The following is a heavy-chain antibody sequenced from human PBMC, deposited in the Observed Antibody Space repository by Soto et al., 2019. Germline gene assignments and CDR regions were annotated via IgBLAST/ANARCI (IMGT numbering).Heavy chain of an antibody. J-gene: IGHJ6*02. CDR1: GFTFSSYA. Sequence: PGGSLRLSCAASGFTFSSYAMSWVRQAPGKGLEWVSAISGSGGSTYYADSVKGRFTISRDNSKNTLYLQMSSLRAEDTAVYYCAKVYYDFWSGYYNFYYYYGMDVWGQGTTVTVSS. V-gene: IGHV3-23*01. CDR3: AKVYYDFWSGYYNFYYYYGMDV. D-gene: IGHD3-3*01. CDR2: ISGSGGST.